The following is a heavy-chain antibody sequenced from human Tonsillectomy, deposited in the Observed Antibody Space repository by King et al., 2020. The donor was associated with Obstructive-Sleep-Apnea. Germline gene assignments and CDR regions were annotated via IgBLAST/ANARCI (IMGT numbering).Heavy chain of an antibody. CDR3: ARGRYFDWFIIGGADY. J-gene: IGHJ4*02. V-gene: IGHV4-31*03. D-gene: IGHD3-9*01. CDR1: GGSISSGGYY. Sequence: VQLQESGPGLVKPSQTLTLTCTVSGGSISSGGYYWSWIRQHPGKGLEWIGYIYYSGSTYYNPSLKSRVTISVDTSKNQFSLKLSSVTAADTAVYYCARGRYFDWFIIGGADYWGQGTLVTVSS. CDR2: IYYSGST.